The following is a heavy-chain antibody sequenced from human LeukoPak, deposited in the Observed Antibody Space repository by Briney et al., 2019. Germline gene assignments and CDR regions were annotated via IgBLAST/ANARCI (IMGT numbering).Heavy chain of an antibody. J-gene: IGHJ4*02. D-gene: IGHD1-1*01. Sequence: SETLSLTCTVSGGSISSSYWSWIRQPPGKGLEWIGYIYCSGSTNYNPSLKSRVTISVDTSKNQFSLNLSSVTATDTAVYYCARTETTYYFDYWGQGTLVTVSS. CDR3: ARTETTYYFDY. CDR1: GGSISSSY. V-gene: IGHV4-59*01. CDR2: IYCSGST.